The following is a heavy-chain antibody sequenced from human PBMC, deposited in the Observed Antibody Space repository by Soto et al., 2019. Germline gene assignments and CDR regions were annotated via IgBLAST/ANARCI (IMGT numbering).Heavy chain of an antibody. CDR2: ISGGGDAT. D-gene: IGHD2-21*01. V-gene: IGHV3-23*01. Sequence: EVQLLESGGDSVQPGGSVRLSCAGSGFTFINYAMNCVRQAPGKGLEWVSTISGGGDATFFADSVRGRFTFSRDNSKNTVTLQMNSLGVDDTAVYYCARKVVGSTSRPDYWYFDLSGPGTLVTFSS. J-gene: IGHJ2*01. CDR3: ARKVVGSTSRPDYWYFDL. CDR1: GFTFINYA.